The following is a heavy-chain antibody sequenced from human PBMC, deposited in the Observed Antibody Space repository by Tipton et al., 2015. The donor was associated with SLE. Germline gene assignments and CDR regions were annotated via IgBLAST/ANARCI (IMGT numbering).Heavy chain of an antibody. Sequence: SLRLSCAASGFIFINSGIHWVRQAPGKGLEWLTFIQYDGTLIHYADSVKGRFTISRDNSKNTLYLQMNSLRAEDTAVYYCAKDQTLFYYMDVWGKGTTVTVSS. D-gene: IGHD3-9*01. CDR1: GFIFINSG. J-gene: IGHJ6*03. CDR2: IQYDGTLI. CDR3: AKDQTLFYYMDV. V-gene: IGHV3-30*02.